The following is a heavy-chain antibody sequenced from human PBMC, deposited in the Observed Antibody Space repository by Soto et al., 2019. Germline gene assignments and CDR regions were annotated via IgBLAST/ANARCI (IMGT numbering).Heavy chain of an antibody. CDR2: IDYSGST. J-gene: IGHJ4*02. CDR1: GGSINSGDSY. CDR3: ARDLRYFDPWDY. V-gene: IGHV4-31*03. Sequence: LSLTCTVSGGSINSGDSYWSWIRQHPVEGLEWIGSIDYSGSTYYNPSLKSRVNISVDTFRNQFSLSLNSVTAADTAVFYCARDLRYFDPWDYWGQGTLVTVSS. D-gene: IGHD3-9*01.